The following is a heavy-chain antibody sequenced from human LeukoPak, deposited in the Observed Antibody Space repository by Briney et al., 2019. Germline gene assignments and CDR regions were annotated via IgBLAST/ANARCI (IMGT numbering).Heavy chain of an antibody. Sequence: GGSLRLSCAASRFTVRGYAIHWVRQAPGKGLQWVAFISYDETFKYYADSVKGRFTISRDKSKDTVHLQMNSLRGEDTAVYYCARNTDRDAYMASWGQGTLVTVSS. V-gene: IGHV3-30*07. CDR1: RFTVRGYA. CDR3: ARNTDRDAYMAS. J-gene: IGHJ5*02. D-gene: IGHD5-24*01. CDR2: ISYDETFK.